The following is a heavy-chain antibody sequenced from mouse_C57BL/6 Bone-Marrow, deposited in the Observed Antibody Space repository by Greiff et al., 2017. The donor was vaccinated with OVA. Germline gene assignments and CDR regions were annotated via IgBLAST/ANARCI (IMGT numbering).Heavy chain of an antibody. CDR3: ARQITTVVDYFDY. D-gene: IGHD1-1*01. Sequence: QVQLQQPGAELVMPGASVKLSCKASGYTFTSYWMHWVKQRPGQGLEWIGEIDPSDSYPIYNQKFKGKSTLTVDKSSSTAYMQLSSLTSEDSAVYYCARQITTVVDYFDYWGQGTTLTVSS. CDR2: IDPSDSYP. J-gene: IGHJ2*01. CDR1: GYTFTSYW. V-gene: IGHV1-69*01.